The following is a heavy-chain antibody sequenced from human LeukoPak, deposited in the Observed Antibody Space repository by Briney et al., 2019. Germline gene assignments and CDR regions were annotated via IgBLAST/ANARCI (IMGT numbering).Heavy chain of an antibody. CDR2: IYPGDSDT. J-gene: IGHJ3*02. CDR3: ARLMRIPTGGWDAFDI. V-gene: IGHV5-51*01. D-gene: IGHD2-15*01. Sequence: GESLKISCKGSGYSFTSYWIGWVRQMPGKGLEWMGIIYPGDSDTRYSPSFQGQVTISADKSISTAYLQWSSLTASDTAMYYCARLMRIPTGGWDAFDIWGQGTMVTVSS. CDR1: GYSFTSYW.